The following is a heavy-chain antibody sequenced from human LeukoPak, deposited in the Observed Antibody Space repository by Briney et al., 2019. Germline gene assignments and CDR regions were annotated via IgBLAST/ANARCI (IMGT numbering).Heavy chain of an antibody. V-gene: IGHV3-15*01. CDR2: IKSKTDGGTT. CDR1: GFTFSNAW. D-gene: IGHD3-9*01. CDR3: TTDYYYDILTGYYTPLDYFDY. Sequence: GGSLRLSCAASGFTFSNAWMSWVRQAPGKGLEWVGRIKSKTDGGTTDYAAPVKGRFTISRDDSKNTLYLQMNSLKTEDTAVYYCTTDYYYDILTGYYTPLDYFDYWGQGTLVTVS. J-gene: IGHJ4*02.